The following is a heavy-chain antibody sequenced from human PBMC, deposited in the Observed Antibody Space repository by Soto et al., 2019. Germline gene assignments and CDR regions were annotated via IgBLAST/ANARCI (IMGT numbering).Heavy chain of an antibody. J-gene: IGHJ4*02. D-gene: IGHD1-20*01. CDR1: GFSVSSSH. Sequence: GGSLRLSCEASGFSVSSSHMIWVRQAPGKGLEWVSVIYSGGPTYYAVSVKGRFTISRDNAKDSLYLQMNSLRVEDTALYYCVRDHNWAFDYWAPGTLVTVSS. CDR3: VRDHNWAFDY. V-gene: IGHV3-53*01. CDR2: IYSGGPT.